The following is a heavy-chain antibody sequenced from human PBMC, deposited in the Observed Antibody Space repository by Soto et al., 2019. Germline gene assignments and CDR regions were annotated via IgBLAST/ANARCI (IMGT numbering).Heavy chain of an antibody. Sequence: EVQLVESGGGLVQPGGSLRLSCAASGFILSSYWMNWVRQAPGKGLEWVANIKQDGSEKYYVDSVKGRFTISRDNAKISLYMQRNSVRAEDTAVYSCASAGIIYGWGSYYVYWGRGTLVTVSS. CDR2: IKQDGSEK. V-gene: IGHV3-7*03. J-gene: IGHJ4*02. CDR1: GFILSSYW. D-gene: IGHD3-10*01. CDR3: ASAGIIYGWGSYYVY.